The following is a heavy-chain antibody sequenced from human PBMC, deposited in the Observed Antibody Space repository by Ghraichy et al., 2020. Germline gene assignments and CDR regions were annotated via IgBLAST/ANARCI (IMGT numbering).Heavy chain of an antibody. D-gene: IGHD2-15*01. V-gene: IGHV3-23*01. Sequence: ETLSLTCAASGFTFSSYAMSWVRQAPGKGLEWVSAISGSGGSTYYADSVKGRFTISRDNSKNTLYLQMNSLRAEDTAVYYCAKDRPMTPSDAFDIWGQGTMVTVSS. CDR3: AKDRPMTPSDAFDI. CDR1: GFTFSSYA. J-gene: IGHJ3*02. CDR2: ISGSGGST.